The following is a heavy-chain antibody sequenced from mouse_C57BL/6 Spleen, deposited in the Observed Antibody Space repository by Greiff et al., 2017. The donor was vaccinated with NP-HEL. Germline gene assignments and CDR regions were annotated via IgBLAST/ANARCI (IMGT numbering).Heavy chain of an antibody. CDR3: ARGGIYYYGSAQAWFAY. Sequence: QVQLQQPGTELVKPGASVKLSCKASGYTFTSYWMHWVKQRPGQGLEWIGNINPSYGGTNYNEKFKSKATLTVDKSSSTAYMQLSSLTSEDSAVYYCARGGIYYYGSAQAWFAYWGQGTLVTVSA. V-gene: IGHV1-53*01. CDR1: GYTFTSYW. D-gene: IGHD1-1*01. CDR2: INPSYGGT. J-gene: IGHJ3*01.